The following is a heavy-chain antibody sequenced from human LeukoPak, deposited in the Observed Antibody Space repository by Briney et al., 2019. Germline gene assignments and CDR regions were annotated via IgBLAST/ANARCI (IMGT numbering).Heavy chain of an antibody. V-gene: IGHV1-18*01. CDR3: ARDRSPYYDFWSGSDAFDI. J-gene: IGHJ3*02. Sequence: GASVKLFCKACGYTFTSYGISWVRQACGQGLECMGCIRAYNGNTNYAQKLQGRVTMTTDTSTSTAYMELRSLRSDDTAVYYCARDRSPYYDFWSGSDAFDIWGQGTMVSVSS. CDR2: IRAYNGNT. CDR1: GYTFTSYG. D-gene: IGHD3-3*01.